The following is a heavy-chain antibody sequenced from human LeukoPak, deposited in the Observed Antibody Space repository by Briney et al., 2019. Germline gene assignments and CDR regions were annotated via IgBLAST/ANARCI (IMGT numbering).Heavy chain of an antibody. CDR2: IYSGGDT. Sequence: GGSLRLSCAASGFTVSSNYMSWVRQAPGKGLEWVSVIYSGGDTYYADSVKGRFTVSRDNSKNTLYLQMNSLRAEDTAVYYCARMTNYYYYMDVWGKGTTVTVSS. J-gene: IGHJ6*03. CDR3: ARMTNYYYYMDV. CDR1: GFTVSSNY. V-gene: IGHV3-53*01.